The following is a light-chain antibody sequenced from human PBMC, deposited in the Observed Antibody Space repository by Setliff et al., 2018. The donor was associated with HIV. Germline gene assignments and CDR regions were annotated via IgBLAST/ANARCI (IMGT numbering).Light chain of an antibody. V-gene: IGLV1-47*01. Sequence: QSVLTQPPSASGTPGQRVTIPRSGSSSNIGRNYVYWYQQLPGTAPKLLIYRNNQRPSGVPDRFSGSKSGTSASLAISGLRSEDEADYYCAAWDDSLSNYVFGTGTKVTVL. CDR1: SSNIGRNY. J-gene: IGLJ1*01. CDR3: AAWDDSLSNYV. CDR2: RNN.